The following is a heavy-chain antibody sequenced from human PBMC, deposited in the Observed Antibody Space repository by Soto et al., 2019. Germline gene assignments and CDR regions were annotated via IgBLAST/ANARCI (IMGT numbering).Heavy chain of an antibody. Sequence: SETLSLTCAVSGGSISSSNWWSWVRQPPGKGLEWIGEIYHSGSTNYNPSLKSRVTISVDKSKNQFSLKLSSVTAADTAVYYCASGIVGARHWFDPWVQGTLVTVSS. CDR3: ASGIVGARHWFDP. CDR1: GGSISSSNW. CDR2: IYHSGST. D-gene: IGHD1-26*01. J-gene: IGHJ5*02. V-gene: IGHV4-4*02.